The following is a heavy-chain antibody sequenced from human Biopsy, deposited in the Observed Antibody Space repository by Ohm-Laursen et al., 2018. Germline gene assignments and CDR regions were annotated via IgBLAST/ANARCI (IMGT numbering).Heavy chain of an antibody. D-gene: IGHD3-22*01. V-gene: IGHV4-4*07. J-gene: IGHJ3*01. CDR2: IYPGGST. Sequence: SDTLSLTCNVSGGAINNYYWSSIRQPAGKGLEWIGRIYPGGSTNYNPSLKSRVTMSVDTSKKQLSLRLRSVTAADTAMYYCASVVLGPTNDAFDLWGQGTMVVVSS. CDR1: GGAINNYY. CDR3: ASVVLGPTNDAFDL.